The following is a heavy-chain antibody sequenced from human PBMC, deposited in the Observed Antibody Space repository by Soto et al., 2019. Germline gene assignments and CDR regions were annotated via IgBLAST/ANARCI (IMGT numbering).Heavy chain of an antibody. J-gene: IGHJ1*01. V-gene: IGHV1-69*08. Sequence: QVQVVQSGAEVKKPGSSVKVSCQASGGTFGSQSFTWVRQAPGQGLEWMGRIVPILDLINYSPNFQGRLRITADKSTNTAYMELRSMTHDGTALYYCARDAGSGWYNRNWGQGTPVTVSS. CDR2: IVPILDLI. CDR3: ARDAGSGWYNRN. CDR1: GGTFGSQS. D-gene: IGHD6-19*01.